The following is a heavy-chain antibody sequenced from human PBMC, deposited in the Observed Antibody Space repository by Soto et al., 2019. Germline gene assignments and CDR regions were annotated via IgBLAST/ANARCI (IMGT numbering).Heavy chain of an antibody. D-gene: IGHD3-22*01. J-gene: IGHJ4*02. CDR1: GGSVSSGSYY. CDR2: IYYSGST. V-gene: IGHV4-61*01. Sequence: QVQLQESGPGLVKPSETLSLTCTVSGGSVSSGSYYWSWIRQPTGKGLEWIGYIYYSGSTNYNPSLKSRVTISVDTSKNQFSLKLSSVTAADTAVYYCARAYDSSGYYFPGYWGQGTLVTVSS. CDR3: ARAYDSSGYYFPGY.